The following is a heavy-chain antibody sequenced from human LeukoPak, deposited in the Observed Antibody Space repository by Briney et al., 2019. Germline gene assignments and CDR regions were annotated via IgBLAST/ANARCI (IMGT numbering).Heavy chain of an antibody. J-gene: IGHJ4*02. CDR2: INPNSGGT. CDR1: GYMFTGYY. V-gene: IGHV1-2*02. CDR3: ARGYCSGDCFTLFDY. D-gene: IGHD2-21*02. Sequence: EASVKVSCKASGYMFTGYYMHWVRQAPGQGLEWMGWINPNSGGTNYALKFQGRVTMTRDTSISTAYMELSSLRSDDTAVYYCARGYCSGDCFTLFDYRGQGTLVTVSS.